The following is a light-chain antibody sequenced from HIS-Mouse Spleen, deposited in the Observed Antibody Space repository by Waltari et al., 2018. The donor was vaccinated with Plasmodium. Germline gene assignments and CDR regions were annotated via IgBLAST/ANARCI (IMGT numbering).Light chain of an antibody. CDR1: ALPKQY. V-gene: IGLV3-25*03. Sequence: SYELTQPPSVSVSPGQTARITCPGDALPKQYAYWSQQKPGQAPVLVIYKDSERPSGIPERFSGSSSGTTVTLTISGVQAEDEADYYCQSADSSGTPNWVFGGGTKLTVL. CDR2: KDS. J-gene: IGLJ3*02. CDR3: QSADSSGTPNWV.